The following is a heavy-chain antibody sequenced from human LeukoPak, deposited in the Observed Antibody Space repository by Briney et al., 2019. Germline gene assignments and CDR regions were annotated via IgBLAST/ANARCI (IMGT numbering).Heavy chain of an antibody. V-gene: IGHV1-8*01. D-gene: IGHD2-8*01. J-gene: IGHJ5*02. CDR1: GYSLTTYD. CDR2: MNPNSGNT. CDR3: ASGVLTLNWFDP. Sequence: GASVKVSCKASGYSLTTYDINWVRQATGQGLEWMGWMNPNSGNTAYAQNFQGRVTMTRNTSISTAYMELSSLRSEDTAVYYCASGVLTLNWFDPWGQGTLVTVSS.